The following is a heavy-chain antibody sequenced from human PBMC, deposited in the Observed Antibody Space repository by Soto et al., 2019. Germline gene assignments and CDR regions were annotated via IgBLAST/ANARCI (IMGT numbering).Heavy chain of an antibody. Sequence: PSETLSLTCTVYGGSFSGYYWNWIRQPPGKGLEWIGEINDSGSTNYNRSLKSRVIISVDTSENQFSLKVTSVTAADTAVYYCASWGYNYGDRFDSWGQGTMVTVSS. J-gene: IGHJ5*01. CDR2: INDSGST. V-gene: IGHV4-34*01. D-gene: IGHD5-18*01. CDR3: ASWGYNYGDRFDS. CDR1: GGSFSGYY.